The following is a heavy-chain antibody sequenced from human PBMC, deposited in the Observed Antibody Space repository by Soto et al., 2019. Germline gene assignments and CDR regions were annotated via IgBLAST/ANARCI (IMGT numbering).Heavy chain of an antibody. V-gene: IGHV4-31*03. Sequence: SETLSLTCTVSGGSISSGGYYWSWIRQHPGKGLEWIGYIYYSGSTYYNPSLKSRVTISVDTSKNQFSLKLSSVTAADTAVYYCARDKIIWRSRTYYYYGMDVWGQGTTVTVSS. CDR3: ARDKIIWRSRTYYYYGMDV. J-gene: IGHJ6*02. CDR1: GGSISSGGYY. CDR2: IYYSGST. D-gene: IGHD6-13*01.